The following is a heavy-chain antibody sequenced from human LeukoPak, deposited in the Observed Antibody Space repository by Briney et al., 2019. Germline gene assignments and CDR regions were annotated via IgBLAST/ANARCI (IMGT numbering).Heavy chain of an antibody. Sequence: SETLSLTCTVSGGSISSSNYYWDWIRQPPGKGLDWIGYIYYSGSTDYNPSLKSRVTILVDTSKNQFSLKLSSVTAADTAVYYCARGIAAAGGTAFDYWGQGALVTVSS. CDR1: GGSISSSNYY. CDR3: ARGIAAAGGTAFDY. J-gene: IGHJ4*02. D-gene: IGHD6-13*01. CDR2: IYYSGST. V-gene: IGHV4-61*05.